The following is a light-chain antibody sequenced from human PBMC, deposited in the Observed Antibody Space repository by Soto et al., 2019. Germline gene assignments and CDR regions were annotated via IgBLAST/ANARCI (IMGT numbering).Light chain of an antibody. V-gene: IGLV2-14*03. CDR3: SSYTSTTTRV. Sequence: QSFLPQPASVSGSPGRSITISCTGTSSDVGGYNYVSWYQQHPGKGPKLMIYEVSNRPSGVSNRFSGSKSGNTATLTISGLQAEDEADYYCSSYTSTTTRVFGTGTKVTVL. J-gene: IGLJ1*01. CDR2: EVS. CDR1: SSDVGGYNY.